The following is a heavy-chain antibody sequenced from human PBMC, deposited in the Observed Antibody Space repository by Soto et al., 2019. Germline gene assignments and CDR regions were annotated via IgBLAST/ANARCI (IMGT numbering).Heavy chain of an antibody. Sequence: LRLSCAASGFTFSSYPMSWVRPAPGKGLEWVLTVSGSGDTTYYAGSVKGRFTISRDNSKNTLYLQMSSLRAEDTAIYYCARGTSSSWKNFDYWGQGTVVTVSS. CDR3: ARGTSSSWKNFDY. V-gene: IGHV3-23*01. CDR2: VSGSGDTT. D-gene: IGHD6-13*01. CDR1: GFTFSSYP. J-gene: IGHJ4*02.